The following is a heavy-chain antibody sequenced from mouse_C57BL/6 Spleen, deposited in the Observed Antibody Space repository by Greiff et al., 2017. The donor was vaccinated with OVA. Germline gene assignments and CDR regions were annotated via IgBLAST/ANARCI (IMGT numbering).Heavy chain of an antibody. V-gene: IGHV5-4*01. CDR1: GFTFSSYA. J-gene: IGHJ2*01. CDR3: ARDVGGLTGTPFDY. Sequence: EVMLVESGGGLVKPGGSLKLSCAASGFTFSSYAMSWVRQTPEKRLEWVATISDGGSYTYYPDNVKGRFTISRDNAKNNLYLQMSHLKSEDTAMYYCARDVGGLTGTPFDYWGQGTTLTVSS. CDR2: ISDGGSYT. D-gene: IGHD4-1*01.